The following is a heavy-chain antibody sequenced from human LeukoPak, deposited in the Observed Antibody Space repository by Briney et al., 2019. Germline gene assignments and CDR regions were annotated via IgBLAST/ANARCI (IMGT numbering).Heavy chain of an antibody. V-gene: IGHV4-59*08. J-gene: IGHJ4*02. Sequence: SETLSLTCSVSGGSISNYFWTWIRQPPGKGLEWIGYIYSSGSTYYNPSLKSRVTISVDTSKNRFSLKLSTVTAADTAVYYCARRPTGDPKFDYWGQGTLVPSPQ. CDR2: IYSSGST. CDR3: ARRPTGDPKFDY. D-gene: IGHD7-27*01. CDR1: GGSISNYF.